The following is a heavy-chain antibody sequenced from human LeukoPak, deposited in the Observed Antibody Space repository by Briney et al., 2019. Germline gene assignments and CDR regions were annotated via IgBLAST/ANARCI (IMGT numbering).Heavy chain of an antibody. V-gene: IGHV4-4*02. J-gene: IGHJ4*02. CDR1: GGSVSSTNW. Sequence: SETLSLTCGVSGGSVSSTNWWTWMRQPPGKGLEWIGEVHLDGRTNFNPSLKSRLTMSVDLSENHASLKLTSVTAADTAVYYCAREGGFYRPLDYSGQGTLVTVS. D-gene: IGHD6-25*01. CDR3: AREGGFYRPLDY. CDR2: VHLDGRT.